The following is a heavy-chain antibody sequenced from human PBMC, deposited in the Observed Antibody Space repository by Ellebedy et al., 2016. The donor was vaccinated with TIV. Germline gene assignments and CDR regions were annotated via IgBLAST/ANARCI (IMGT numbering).Heavy chain of an antibody. D-gene: IGHD3-22*01. CDR2: LGPAGDT. CDR1: GFTLSTHD. V-gene: IGHV3-13*04. Sequence: GGSLRLSXAASGFTLSTHDMHWVRQVAGKGLEWVSVLGPAGDTFYSGSVKGRFTISRDSAKNSLYLQMNSLGAEDTAVYYCARGPYYSDPSAPYAHYWGQGTLVTVSS. CDR3: ARGPYYSDPSAPYAHY. J-gene: IGHJ4*02.